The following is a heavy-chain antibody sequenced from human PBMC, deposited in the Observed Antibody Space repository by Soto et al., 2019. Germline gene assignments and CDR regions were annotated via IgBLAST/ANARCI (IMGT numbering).Heavy chain of an antibody. Sequence: GGSLRLSCAASGFTFSSYAMSWVRQAPGKGLEWVSAISGSGGSTYYADSVKGRFTISRDNSKNTLYLQMNSLRAEDTAVYYCAKVRLHIVLVTAIPDWFDPWGQGTLVTVSS. CDR3: AKVRLHIVLVTAIPDWFDP. J-gene: IGHJ5*02. CDR2: ISGSGGST. V-gene: IGHV3-23*01. D-gene: IGHD2-21*02. CDR1: GFTFSSYA.